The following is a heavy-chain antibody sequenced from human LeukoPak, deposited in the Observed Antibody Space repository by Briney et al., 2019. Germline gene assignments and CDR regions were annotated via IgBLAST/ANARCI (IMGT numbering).Heavy chain of an antibody. D-gene: IGHD1-1*01. J-gene: IGHJ4*02. CDR2: IWYDGSNK. V-gene: IGHV3-33*08. CDR1: GFTFNSYV. Sequence: GGSLILSCAASGFTFNSYVMHWVRQAPGKGLEWVAVIWYDGSNKYYADSVKGRFTISRDNSKNTLYLQMNSLRAEDTAVYYCARDPGVDERWGQGTLVTVSS. CDR3: ARDPGVDER.